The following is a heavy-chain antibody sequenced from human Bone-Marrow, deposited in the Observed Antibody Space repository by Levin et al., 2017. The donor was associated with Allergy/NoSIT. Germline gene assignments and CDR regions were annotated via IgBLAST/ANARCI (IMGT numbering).Heavy chain of an antibody. CDR1: GFTFSGFT. V-gene: IGHV3-23*01. CDR3: ANLAFGVDPDVEGDFDF. Sequence: PGGSLRLSCLASGFTFSGFTMSWVRQAPGRRMEWVSSISDDGHDTYYADSVKGRFSISRDTSKNTVYLHMDSLRAEDTAMYYCANLAFGVDPDVEGDFDFWGRGTLVTVSS. CDR2: ISDDGHDT. D-gene: IGHD3-3*01. J-gene: IGHJ4*02.